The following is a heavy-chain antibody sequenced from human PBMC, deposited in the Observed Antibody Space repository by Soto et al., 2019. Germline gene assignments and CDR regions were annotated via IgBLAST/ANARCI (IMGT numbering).Heavy chain of an antibody. D-gene: IGHD3-22*01. CDR1: GFTFTSSA. Sequence: SVKVSCKASGFTFTSSAVQWVRQARGQRLEWIGWIVVGSGNTNYAQKFQERVTITRDMSTSAAYMELSSLRSEDTAVYYCAAVFDSSVAFDIWGQGTMVTVSS. V-gene: IGHV1-58*01. CDR2: IVVGSGNT. J-gene: IGHJ3*02. CDR3: AAVFDSSVAFDI.